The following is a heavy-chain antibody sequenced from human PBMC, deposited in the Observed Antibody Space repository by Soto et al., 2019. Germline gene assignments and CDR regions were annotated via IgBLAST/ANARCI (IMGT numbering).Heavy chain of an antibody. J-gene: IGHJ4*02. D-gene: IGHD3-16*02. CDR2: THYSGSA. Sequence: SEIGSLTRTVSGDSISSGGYYWRWIRQHPGKGLGLIVYTHYSGSAWYSQSLTSRVSISVDTSKNQFSLMLRSVTAADTAVYYCARVYRTGVIGQYFDNWGQGTRVT. V-gene: IGHV4-31*03. CDR1: GDSISSGGYY. CDR3: ARVYRTGVIGQYFDN.